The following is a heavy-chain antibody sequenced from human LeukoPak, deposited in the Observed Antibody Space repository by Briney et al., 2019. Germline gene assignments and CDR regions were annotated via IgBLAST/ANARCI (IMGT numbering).Heavy chain of an antibody. J-gene: IGHJ3*02. V-gene: IGHV1-2*02. Sequence: GASVKVSCKASGYTFTGYYMHWVRQAPGQGLEWMGWINPNSGGTNYAQKFQGRVTMTRDTSISTAYMELSRLRSDDTAVYYCAREVSRYFDWLSDAFDIWGQGTMVTVSS. CDR1: GYTFTGYY. CDR3: AREVSRYFDWLSDAFDI. CDR2: INPNSGGT. D-gene: IGHD3-9*01.